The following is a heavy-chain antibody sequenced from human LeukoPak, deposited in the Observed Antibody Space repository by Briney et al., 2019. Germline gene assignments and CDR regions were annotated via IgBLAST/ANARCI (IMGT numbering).Heavy chain of an antibody. D-gene: IGHD3-3*01. J-gene: IGHJ4*02. CDR1: GYTFTGYY. Sequence: ASVKVSCKASGYTFTGYYMHWVRQAPGQGLEWMGWINPNSGGTNYAQKFQGRVTMTRDTSISTAYMELSRLRSDDTAVYYCARVQWIFGVVTLDYWGQGTLVTVSS. CDR2: INPNSGGT. V-gene: IGHV1-2*02. CDR3: ARVQWIFGVVTLDY.